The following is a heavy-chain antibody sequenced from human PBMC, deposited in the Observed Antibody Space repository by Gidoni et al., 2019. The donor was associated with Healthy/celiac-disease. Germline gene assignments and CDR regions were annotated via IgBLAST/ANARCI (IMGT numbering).Heavy chain of an antibody. CDR1: GYTFTSYD. J-gene: IGHJ4*02. CDR3: ARDYYDFWSGYYSLYYFDY. Sequence: QVQLVQSGAGVRKPGASVKVSCKASGYTFTSYDINWVRQATGQGLEWMGWMNPNSGNTGYAQKFQGRVTMTRNTSISTAYMELSSLRSEDTAVYYCARDYYDFWSGYYSLYYFDYWGQGTLVTVSS. V-gene: IGHV1-8*01. CDR2: MNPNSGNT. D-gene: IGHD3-3*01.